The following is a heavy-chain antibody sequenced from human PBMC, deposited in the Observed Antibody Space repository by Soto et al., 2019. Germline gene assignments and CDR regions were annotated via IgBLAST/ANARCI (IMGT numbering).Heavy chain of an antibody. Sequence: QMQLVQSGPEVKKPGTSVKVSCKASGFTFTSSAVQWVRQARGQRLEWIGWIVVGSGNTNYAQKFQERVTSTRDMSTSTAYMELSSPRSEDTAVYYCAADDYDYVWGSYRPASQPLVDYWGQGTLVTVSS. CDR1: GFTFTSSA. CDR2: IVVGSGNT. CDR3: AADDYDYVWGSYRPASQPLVDY. D-gene: IGHD3-16*02. J-gene: IGHJ4*02. V-gene: IGHV1-58*01.